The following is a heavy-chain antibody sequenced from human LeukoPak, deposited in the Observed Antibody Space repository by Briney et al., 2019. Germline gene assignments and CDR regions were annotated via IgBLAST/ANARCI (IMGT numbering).Heavy chain of an antibody. D-gene: IGHD2-15*01. CDR2: IIPILGIA. V-gene: IGHV1-69*04. Sequence: SVKVSCKASGGTFSSYAISWVRQAPGQGLEWMGRIIPILGIANYAQKFKGRVTITADKSTSTAYMEMSSLRSEDTAVYYCARESGGSYSPGYDYWGQGTLVTVSS. CDR1: GGTFSSYA. J-gene: IGHJ4*02. CDR3: ARESGGSYSPGYDY.